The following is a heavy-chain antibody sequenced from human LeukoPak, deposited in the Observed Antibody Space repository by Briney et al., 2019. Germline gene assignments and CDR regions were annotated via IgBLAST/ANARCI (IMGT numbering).Heavy chain of an antibody. V-gene: IGHV4-61*02. CDR1: GGSISSSRYS. CDR3: ARARGYYGSGNYQNFYYYYMDV. D-gene: IGHD3-10*01. Sequence: SQTLSLTCTVSGGSISSSRYSWSWIRQPAGKGLEWIGRKSTGGSTNYNPSLKSRVTVSVDTSKNQFSLKLTSVTAADTAVYYCARARGYYGSGNYQNFYYYYMDVWGKGTTVTISS. CDR2: KSTGGST. J-gene: IGHJ6*03.